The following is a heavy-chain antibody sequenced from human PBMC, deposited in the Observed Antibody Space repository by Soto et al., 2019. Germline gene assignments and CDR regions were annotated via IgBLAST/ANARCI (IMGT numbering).Heavy chain of an antibody. CDR2: IYHSGST. D-gene: IGHD3-10*01. CDR3: AQDQWFGEFVHHYYGMDV. J-gene: IGHJ6*02. V-gene: IGHV4-4*02. Sequence: SETLSLTCAVSGGTLSNSNWWSWVRTPPGKGLEWIGEIYHSGSTNYNPSLMSRVTISLDRSKNQISLKLTSVTAADTAVYYCAQDQWFGEFVHHYYGMDVWGQGTTVTVSS. CDR1: GGTLSNSNW.